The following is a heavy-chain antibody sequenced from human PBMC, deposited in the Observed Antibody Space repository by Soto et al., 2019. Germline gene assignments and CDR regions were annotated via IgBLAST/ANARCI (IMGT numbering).Heavy chain of an antibody. J-gene: IGHJ4*02. CDR2: IYYTGST. CDR1: GVSVNNDNYY. V-gene: IGHV4-61*03. Sequence: SETLSLTCTVSGVSVNNDNYYWSWIRQPPGKGLEWIGYIYYTGSTTYNPSLKSRVTISLDTSRNHFSLSLSSVTAADTAVFYCAREYSNSPEAFDFWGRGTLVTVSS. D-gene: IGHD6-6*01. CDR3: AREYSNSPEAFDF.